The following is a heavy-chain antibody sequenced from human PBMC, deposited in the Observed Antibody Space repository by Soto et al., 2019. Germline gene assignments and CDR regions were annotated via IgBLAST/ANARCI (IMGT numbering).Heavy chain of an antibody. CDR2: IYYSGSN. Sequence: QLQLQESGPGLVKPSETLSLTCTVSGGSISSSSYYWGWIRQPPGKGLEWIGGIYYSGSNYYNPSLKSRVPISVDTSKNPLSLKLSSVTAADTAVYSCASPHSSSWYFFSGFYTWGKGTLVTVSS. V-gene: IGHV4-39*01. D-gene: IGHD6-13*01. J-gene: IGHJ5*02. CDR3: ASPHSSSWYFFSGFYT. CDR1: GGSISSSSYY.